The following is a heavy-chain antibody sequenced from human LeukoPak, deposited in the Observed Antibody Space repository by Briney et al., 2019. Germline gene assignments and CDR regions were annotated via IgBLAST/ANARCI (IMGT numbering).Heavy chain of an antibody. V-gene: IGHV3-7*01. CDR3: ARGGLRYCSSTSCYIESPDY. Sequence: GGSLRLSCAASGLTFSNFWMTWVRQAPGKGLEWVANIKQDGSVKYYVDSVKGRFTISRDNAKNSLYLQMNSLRADDTAVFYCARGGLRYCSSTSCYIESPDYWGQGTLVTVSS. CDR2: IKQDGSVK. CDR1: GLTFSNFW. D-gene: IGHD2-2*02. J-gene: IGHJ4*02.